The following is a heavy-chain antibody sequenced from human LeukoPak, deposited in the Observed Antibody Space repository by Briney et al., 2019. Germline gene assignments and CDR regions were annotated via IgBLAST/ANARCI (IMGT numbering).Heavy chain of an antibody. CDR1: GFTFSSYS. D-gene: IGHD1-26*01. V-gene: IGHV3-48*04. CDR2: ISSSSSTI. J-gene: IGHJ4*02. Sequence: GGSLRLSCAASGFTFSSYSMNWVRQAPGKGLEWVSYISSSSSTIYYADSVKGRFTISRDNAKNSLYLQMDSLRAEDTAVYYCAREVGASEFDYWGQGTLVTVSS. CDR3: AREVGASEFDY.